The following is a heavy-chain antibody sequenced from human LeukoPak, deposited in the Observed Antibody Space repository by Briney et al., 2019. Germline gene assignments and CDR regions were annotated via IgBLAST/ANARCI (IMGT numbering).Heavy chain of an antibody. D-gene: IGHD3-10*01. CDR2: IYYSGST. V-gene: IGHV4-34*01. J-gene: IGHJ4*02. CDR1: GGSFSGYY. Sequence: SETLSLTCAVYGGSFSGYYWSWIRQPPGKGLEWIGEIYYSGSTNYNPSLKSRVTISVDTSKNQFSLKLSSVTAADTAVYYCARGRFRGGIRHPPVNWGQGPRVTVS. CDR3: ARGRFRGGIRHPPVN.